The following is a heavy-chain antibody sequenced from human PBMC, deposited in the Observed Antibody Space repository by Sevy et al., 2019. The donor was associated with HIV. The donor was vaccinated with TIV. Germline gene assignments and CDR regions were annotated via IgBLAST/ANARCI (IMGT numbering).Heavy chain of an antibody. D-gene: IGHD3-16*01. CDR3: ARDGGGDYFDY. J-gene: IGHJ4*02. CDR1: GFSFSRYA. CDR2: FSYDKVNT. Sequence: GGSLRLSCAASGFSFSRYAMHWIRQAPGKGLESVAVFSYDKVNTYHSDSVKGRFTISRDNSKNTLYLQMNSLRPEDTAVYYCARDGGGDYFDYWGQGTLVTVSS. V-gene: IGHV3-30*04.